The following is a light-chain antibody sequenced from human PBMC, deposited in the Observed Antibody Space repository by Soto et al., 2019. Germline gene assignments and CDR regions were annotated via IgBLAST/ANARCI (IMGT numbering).Light chain of an antibody. Sequence: EIVGPRCPAIMSESQGERATXSCRGSQNSRTNVAGYQQKPGQATRLLFDGASNVATGLPDRWSGSGAGTEFTLTINSLQAQDCAVYYCQQCYKWPRSFGQGTRLVI. J-gene: IGKJ5*01. CDR3: QQCYKWPRS. V-gene: IGKV3-15*01. CDR2: GAS. CDR1: QNSRTN.